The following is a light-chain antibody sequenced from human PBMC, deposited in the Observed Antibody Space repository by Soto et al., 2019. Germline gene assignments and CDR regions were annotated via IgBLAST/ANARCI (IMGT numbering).Light chain of an antibody. J-gene: IGKJ5*01. CDR2: GAS. CDR3: QQRHMWPIT. CDR1: QSVGNSF. V-gene: IGKV3D-20*02. Sequence: EIVLTQSPGTLSLSPGERATLSCRASQSVGNSFLAWYQQKPGQAPRLLIYGASSRATGIPDRFSGSGSGTDFTLTISSLEPEDSAVYYCQQRHMWPITFGQGTRLEIK.